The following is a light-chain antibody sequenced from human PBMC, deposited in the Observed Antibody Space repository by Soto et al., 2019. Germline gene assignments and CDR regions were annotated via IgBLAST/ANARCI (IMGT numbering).Light chain of an antibody. J-gene: IGLJ3*02. V-gene: IGLV2-14*01. CDR1: SSDVGTYNS. CDR2: EVS. CDR3: ISYTPSSTWV. Sequence: QSVLTQPPSASGTPGQRVSISCSGTSSDVGTYNSVCWYQQHTGKAPKLIIYEVSNRPSGVSNRFSGSKSGNTASLTISGLQAEDEADYYCISYTPSSTWVFGGGTKLTVL.